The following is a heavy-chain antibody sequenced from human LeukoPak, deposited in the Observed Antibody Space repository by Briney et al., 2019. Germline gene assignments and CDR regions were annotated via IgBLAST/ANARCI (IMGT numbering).Heavy chain of an antibody. J-gene: IGHJ2*01. V-gene: IGHV3-13*01. D-gene: IGHD6-13*01. CDR3: ARAAYSSTWYSRYFDL. Sequence: GGSLRLSYATSGFTFMNYAMSWVRQATGKGLEWVSGIGTAGEIYYPGSVKGRFTISRENAKNSLYLQMNSLRAGDTAVYYCARAAYSSTWYSRYFDLWGRGALVTVSS. CDR1: GFTFMNYA. CDR2: IGTAGEI.